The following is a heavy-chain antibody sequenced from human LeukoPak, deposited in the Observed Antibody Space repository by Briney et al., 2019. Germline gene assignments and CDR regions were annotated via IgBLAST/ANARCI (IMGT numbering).Heavy chain of an antibody. V-gene: IGHV4-39*07. CDR2: IYYSGST. J-gene: IGHJ4*02. CDR1: GGSISSSSYY. CDR3: ARVQVGATLFDY. D-gene: IGHD1-26*01. Sequence: SETLSLTCTVSGGSISSSSYYWGWIPQPPGKGLEWIGSIYYSGSTYYTPSLKSRVTISVDTSKNQFSLKLSSVTAADTAVYYCARVQVGATLFDYWGQGTLVTVSS.